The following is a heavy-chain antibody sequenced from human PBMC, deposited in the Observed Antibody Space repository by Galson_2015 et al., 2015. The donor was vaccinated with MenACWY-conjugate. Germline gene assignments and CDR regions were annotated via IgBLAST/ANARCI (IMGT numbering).Heavy chain of an antibody. D-gene: IGHD4/OR15-4a*01. CDR1: GFTFSTYA. J-gene: IGHJ4*01. CDR2: ISGVIGTT. V-gene: IGHV3-23*01. Sequence: SLRLSCAASGFTFSTYAISWVRRAPGKGLEWVSTISGVIGTTYQADSVKGRFTISRDDSKNTLYLQMNNLRAEDTALYICAKADKQTCYGATCYYFDSWGQEPWSPSPQ. CDR3: AKADKQTCYGATCYYFDS.